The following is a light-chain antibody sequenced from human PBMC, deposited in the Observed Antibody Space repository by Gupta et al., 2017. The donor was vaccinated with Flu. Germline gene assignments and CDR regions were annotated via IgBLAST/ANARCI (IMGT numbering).Light chain of an antibody. J-gene: IGKJ2*01. Sequence: DIVMTTSPDSLAVSRGERSTIHCKSSRSVLWDSNKKNYLAWYQQKPGQPPKLLFYWSSTRESGVPDRFRGSGSATDFTLTISSLQAEDVAVYYCQQYYSSPNTFGQGTKLEI. CDR2: WSS. CDR3: QQYYSSPNT. CDR1: RSVLWDSNKKNY. V-gene: IGKV4-1*01.